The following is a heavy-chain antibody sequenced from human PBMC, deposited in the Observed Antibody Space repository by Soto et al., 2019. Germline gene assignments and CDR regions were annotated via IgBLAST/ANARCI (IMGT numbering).Heavy chain of an antibody. J-gene: IGHJ4*02. V-gene: IGHV1-8*01. D-gene: IGHD3-22*01. CDR1: GYTFTNYD. Sequence: QVQLVQSGAEVKKPGASVTVSCKASGYTFTNYDINWVRQATGQGLEWMGWMNPNSGDTGYAQKFQGRVTMTRDTSINTAYVEVSSLRSEDTAVYYCAIYDSRRSRSDWGQGTLVTVSS. CDR2: MNPNSGDT. CDR3: AIYDSRRSRSD.